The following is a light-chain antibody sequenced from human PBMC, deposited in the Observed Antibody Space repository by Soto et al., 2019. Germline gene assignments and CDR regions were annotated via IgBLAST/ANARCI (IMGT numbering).Light chain of an antibody. CDR3: QQYGGSPWT. CDR2: GAS. J-gene: IGKJ1*01. V-gene: IGKV3-20*01. CDR1: QSVSSNS. Sequence: EIVLTQSPGTLSLSPGERATLSCRASQSVSSNSLVWYQQRPGQAPRLLIFGASSRATGIPDRFSGSGSGTDFTLTISRLEPEDFAVYHCQQYGGSPWTFGQGTKVEIK.